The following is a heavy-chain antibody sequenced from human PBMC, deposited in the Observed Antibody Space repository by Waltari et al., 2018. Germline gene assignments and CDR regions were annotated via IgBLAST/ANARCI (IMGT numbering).Heavy chain of an antibody. D-gene: IGHD3-22*01. Sequence: QVQLQESGPGLVKPSETLSLTCAVSGYSISSGYYWRWIRQPPGKGLEWIGSIYHSGSTYYNPSLKSRVTISVDTSKNQFSLKLSSVTAADTAVYYCASEEYYYDSSGLDYWGQGTLVTVSS. CDR3: ASEEYYYDSSGLDY. CDR2: IYHSGST. J-gene: IGHJ4*02. CDR1: GYSISSGYY. V-gene: IGHV4-38-2*01.